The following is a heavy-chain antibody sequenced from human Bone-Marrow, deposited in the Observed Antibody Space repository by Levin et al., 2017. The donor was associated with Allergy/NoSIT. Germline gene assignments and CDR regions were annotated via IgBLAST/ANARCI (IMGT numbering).Heavy chain of an antibody. V-gene: IGHV5-51*01. Sequence: GESLKISCKGSGYTFSGYWIGWVRQMPGKGLEWMVIIYPGDSNTRYSPSFQGQVTISVDKSISTAYLQWSGLKASDTAIYFCARFSGPSLTYNWFDPWGQGTLVTVSS. D-gene: IGHD2-15*01. J-gene: IGHJ5*02. CDR3: ARFSGPSLTYNWFDP. CDR1: GYTFSGYW. CDR2: IYPGDSNT.